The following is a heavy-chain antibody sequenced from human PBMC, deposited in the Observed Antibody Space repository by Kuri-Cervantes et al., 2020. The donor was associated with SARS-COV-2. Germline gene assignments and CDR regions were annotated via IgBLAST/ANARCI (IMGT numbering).Heavy chain of an antibody. CDR1: GGSISSYY. V-gene: IGHV4-59*01. CDR2: IYYSGST. Sequence: SETLSLTCTVSGGSISSYYWSWIRQPPGKGLEWIGYIYYSGSTNYNPSLESRVTISVDTSKNQFSLKLSSVTAADTAVYYCARVGRVGATWADFDYWGQGTLVTVSS. CDR3: ARVGRVGATWADFDY. D-gene: IGHD1-26*01. J-gene: IGHJ4*02.